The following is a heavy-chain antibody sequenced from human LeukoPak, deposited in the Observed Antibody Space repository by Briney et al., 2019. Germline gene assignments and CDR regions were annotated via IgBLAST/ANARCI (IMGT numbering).Heavy chain of an antibody. Sequence: ASVKVSCKVSGYTLSDLAMHWVRQAPGKGLEWMGGLDPEDAEAIYAQPLQGRVTMTADTSSDTAYMVLSSLRSEDTAVYYCATRNFGDYGAFDIWGQGTMVTVSS. CDR1: GYTLSDLA. D-gene: IGHD4-17*01. V-gene: IGHV1-24*01. J-gene: IGHJ3*02. CDR3: ATRNFGDYGAFDI. CDR2: LDPEDAEA.